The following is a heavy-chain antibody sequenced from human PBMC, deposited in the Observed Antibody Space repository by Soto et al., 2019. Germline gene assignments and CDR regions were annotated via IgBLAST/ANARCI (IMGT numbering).Heavy chain of an antibody. V-gene: IGHV3-48*02. CDR3: ASLGGNYDSGGKSVLV. D-gene: IGHD3-22*01. CDR1: GFTFSNYA. J-gene: IGHJ4*03. CDR2: ISSSSTTI. Sequence: GGSLRLSCTASGFTFSNYAMNWVRQAPGKGLEWVSYISSSSTTIYYADSVKGRFTISRDNAKNSLYLQMTSLREEDTAMYYCASLGGNYDSGGKSVLVWGPATQVTGSS.